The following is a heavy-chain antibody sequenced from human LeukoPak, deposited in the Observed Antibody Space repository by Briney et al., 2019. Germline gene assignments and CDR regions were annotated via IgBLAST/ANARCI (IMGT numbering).Heavy chain of an antibody. D-gene: IGHD5-12*01. CDR1: GFTFSTYT. CDR2: ISSSSSYM. J-gene: IGHJ4*02. V-gene: IGHV3-21*01. CDR3: ARDFSGYDYNFDY. Sequence: GGSLRLSCAASGFTFSTYTMNWVRQAPGKGLEWVSFISSSSSYMYYADSVKGRFTISRDNTKKSLYLQMNSLRAEDTAVYYCARDFSGYDYNFDYWGQGTLVPVSS.